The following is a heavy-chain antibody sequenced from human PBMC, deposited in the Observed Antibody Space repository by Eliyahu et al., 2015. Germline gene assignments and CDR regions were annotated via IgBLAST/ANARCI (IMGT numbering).Heavy chain of an antibody. Sequence: QVQLVQSGAEVKKPGASVKVSCKASGYTFTGYYMHWVRQAPGQGLEWMGRINPNSGGTNYAQKFQGRVTMTRDTSISTAYMELSRLRSDDTAVYYCARDAQLITMVRGVIQSIDYWGQGTLVTVSS. CDR1: GYTFTGYY. V-gene: IGHV1-2*06. CDR3: ARDAQLITMVRGVIQSIDY. J-gene: IGHJ4*02. D-gene: IGHD3-10*01. CDR2: INPNSGGT.